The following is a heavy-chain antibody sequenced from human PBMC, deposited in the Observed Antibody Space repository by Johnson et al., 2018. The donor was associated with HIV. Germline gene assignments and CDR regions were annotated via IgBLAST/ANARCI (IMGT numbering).Heavy chain of an antibody. Sequence: QVQLVESGGGLVQPGRSLRLSCAASGFTFSDYYMTWIRQAPGKGLEWVSYISSSGSTIYYAASVGGRFTISRDNAKNTRYMQMNSLRAEDTAVYYCAKWGFCSGGSCYFLGRELDAFDIWGQGTMVTVSS. D-gene: IGHD2-15*01. CDR3: AKWGFCSGGSCYFLGRELDAFDI. CDR2: ISSSGSTI. CDR1: GFTFSDYY. V-gene: IGHV3-11*01. J-gene: IGHJ3*02.